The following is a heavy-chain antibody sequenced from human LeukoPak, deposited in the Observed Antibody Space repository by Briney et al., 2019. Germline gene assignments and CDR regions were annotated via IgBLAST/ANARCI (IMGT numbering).Heavy chain of an antibody. D-gene: IGHD3-10*01. V-gene: IGHV4-4*02. CDR3: ARDVPLWFGELAFDY. CDR1: GGSLSSSNW. CDR2: IYHSGST. Sequence: SETLSLTCAVSGGSLSSSNWWSWVRPPPGKGLEWIGEIYHSGSTNYNPSLKSRVTISVDKSKNQFSLKLSSVTAADTAVYYCARDVPLWFGELAFDYWGQGTLVTVSS. J-gene: IGHJ4*02.